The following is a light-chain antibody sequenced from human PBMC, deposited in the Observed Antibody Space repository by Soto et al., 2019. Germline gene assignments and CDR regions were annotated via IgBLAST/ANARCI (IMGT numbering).Light chain of an antibody. CDR3: QQRTNWPPGTWT. CDR1: QSVSSNY. V-gene: IGKV3-11*01. CDR2: DAS. Sequence: ESVLTQSPGTLSLPPGERATLSCRASQSVSSNYLAWYQQKPGQAPRLLIYDASNRASGIPARFSGSGSGTDFTLSISSLEPEDFAVYYCQQRTNWPPGTWTFGQGTKVDIK. J-gene: IGKJ1*01.